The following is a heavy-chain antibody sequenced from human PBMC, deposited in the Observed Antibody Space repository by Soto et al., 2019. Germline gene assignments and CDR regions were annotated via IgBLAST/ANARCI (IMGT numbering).Heavy chain of an antibody. CDR1: GFTFSSYA. CDR3: ARDLDAGYCSSTSCYRRGGEFDY. J-gene: IGHJ4*02. CDR2: ISYDGSNK. Sequence: GSLRLSCAASGFTFSSYAMHWFRQSAGKGLEWVAVISYDGSNKYYADSVKGRLTISRDNSKNTLYLQMNSLRAEDTAVYYCARDLDAGYCSSTSCYRRGGEFDYWGQGTLVTVSS. D-gene: IGHD2-2*01. V-gene: IGHV3-30-3*01.